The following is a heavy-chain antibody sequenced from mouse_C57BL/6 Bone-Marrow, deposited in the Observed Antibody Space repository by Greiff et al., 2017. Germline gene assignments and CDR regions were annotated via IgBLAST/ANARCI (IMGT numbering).Heavy chain of an antibody. CDR2: ISNLAYSI. CDR3: ARHAYYWGYAMDY. D-gene: IGHD1-1*01. Sequence: EVKLMESGGGLVQPGGSLKLSCAASGFTFSDYGMAWVRQAPRKGPEWVAFISNLAYSIYYADTVTGRFTLSRENAKNTLYLEMSSLRSEDTAMYYCARHAYYWGYAMDYWGQGTSVTVSS. CDR1: GFTFSDYG. J-gene: IGHJ4*01. V-gene: IGHV5-15*01.